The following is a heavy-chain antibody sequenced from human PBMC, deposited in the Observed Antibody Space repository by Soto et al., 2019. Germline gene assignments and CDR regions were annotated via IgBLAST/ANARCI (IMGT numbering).Heavy chain of an antibody. V-gene: IGHV4-4*02. J-gene: IGHJ6*02. D-gene: IGHD3-10*02. CDR3: ASVRGGYYYAMDV. Sequence: QVQLQESGPGLVKPSGTLSLTCAVSGGSISSSNWWSWVRQPPGKGLEWIGEIYHSGSTNYNPSLKSRVTISVDKSQNQFALKLSSVTAADTAVYYCASVRGGYYYAMDVWGQGTTVTVSS. CDR2: IYHSGST. CDR1: GGSISSSNW.